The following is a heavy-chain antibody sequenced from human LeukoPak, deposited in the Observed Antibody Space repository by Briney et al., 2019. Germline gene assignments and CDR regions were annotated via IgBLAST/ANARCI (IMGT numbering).Heavy chain of an antibody. CDR3: ARGLYSSY. Sequence: PGGSLRLSCAASGFTFSSYVMHWVRQAPGKGLEWVAIISYDGSNEYYADSVKGRFTISRDNSKNTLYLQMNSLRAADTAVYYCARGLYSSYWGQGTLVTVSS. V-gene: IGHV3-30*04. CDR2: ISYDGSNE. J-gene: IGHJ4*02. D-gene: IGHD6-13*01. CDR1: GFTFSSYV.